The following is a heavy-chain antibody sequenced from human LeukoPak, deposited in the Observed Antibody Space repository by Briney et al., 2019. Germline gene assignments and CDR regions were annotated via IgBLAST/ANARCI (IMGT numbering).Heavy chain of an antibody. Sequence: ASVKVSCKASGYTFTHYYMHWVRQAPGQGLEWMGWINPDSGETNYARKFQGRVTMTEDTSISTVYMHVNGLRSDDTAVYYCARTYSSSWYDFDCWGQGTLDTVSS. J-gene: IGHJ4*02. CDR1: GYTFTHYY. D-gene: IGHD6-13*01. CDR2: INPDSGET. CDR3: ARTYSSSWYDFDC. V-gene: IGHV1-2*02.